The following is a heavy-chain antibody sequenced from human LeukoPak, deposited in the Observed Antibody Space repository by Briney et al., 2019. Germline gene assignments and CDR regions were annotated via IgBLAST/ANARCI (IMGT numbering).Heavy chain of an antibody. V-gene: IGHV1-2*02. CDR1: GYTFTGYY. D-gene: IGHD3-3*01. CDR2: INPNSGGT. J-gene: IGHJ6*02. CDR3: ARDHVTIFGVEYGMDV. Sequence: ASVKVSCKASGYTFTGYYMHWARQAPGQGLEWMGWINPNSGGTIYAQKFQGRVTMTRDTSISTAYMELSRLRSDDTAVYYCARDHVTIFGVEYGMDVWGQGTTVTVSS.